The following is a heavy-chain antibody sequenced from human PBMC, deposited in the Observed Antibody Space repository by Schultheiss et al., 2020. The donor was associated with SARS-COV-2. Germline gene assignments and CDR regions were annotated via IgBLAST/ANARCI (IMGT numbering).Heavy chain of an antibody. CDR2: INPSGGST. V-gene: IGHV1-46*01. CDR3: ARAAGELYAFDI. Sequence: ASVKVSCKASGYTFTSYYMHWVRQAPGQGLEWMGIINPSGGSTSYAQKFQGRVTMTRDTSISTAYMELSRLRSDDTAVYYCARAAGELYAFDIWGQGTMVTVSS. D-gene: IGHD3-10*01. CDR1: GYTFTSYY. J-gene: IGHJ3*02.